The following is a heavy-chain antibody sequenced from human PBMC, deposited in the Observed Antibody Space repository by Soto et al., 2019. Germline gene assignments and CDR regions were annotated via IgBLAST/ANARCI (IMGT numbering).Heavy chain of an antibody. CDR2: ISYDGSNK. J-gene: IGHJ1*01. D-gene: IGHD6-19*01. CDR1: GFTFSSYG. V-gene: IGHV3-30*18. Sequence: GGSLRLSCAASGFTFSSYGMHWVRQAPGKGLEWVAVISYDGSNKYYADSVKGRFTISRDNSKNTLYLQMNSLRAEDTAVYYCAKDSTSGWYVGYFQHWGQGTLVTVSS. CDR3: AKDSTSGWYVGYFQH.